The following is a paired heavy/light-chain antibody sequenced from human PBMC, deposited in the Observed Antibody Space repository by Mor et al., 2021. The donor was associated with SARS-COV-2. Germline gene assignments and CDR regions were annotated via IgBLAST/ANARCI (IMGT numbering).Light chain of an antibody. CDR3: QQSYNSLFIT. CDR1: QNIDTS. Sequence: DIQMTQSPSSLSASVGDRVTMTCRASQNIDTSLIWYQQKPGKAPDLLIYAASNLQSGVPSRFSGSGSGADFTLTINGLQPEDFATYYCQQSYNSLFITFGPGTKVDIK. CDR2: AAS. V-gene: IGKV1-39*01. J-gene: IGKJ3*01.
Heavy chain of an antibody. CDR2: ISYGGST. Sequence: QLQLQESGPGLVKPSETLSLTCIVSGGSIRTITYNWGWVRQPPGKGLQWIGTISYGGSTYYNPSLRTRVTIFDDTSTKQIFLNLTSVTAADTAVYYCARLPVATQWNRGVWGWFDLWGQGTLVTVSS. CDR3: ARLPVATQWNRGVWGWFDL. D-gene: IGHD5-12*01. V-gene: IGHV4-39*01. J-gene: IGHJ5*02. CDR1: GGSIRTITYN.